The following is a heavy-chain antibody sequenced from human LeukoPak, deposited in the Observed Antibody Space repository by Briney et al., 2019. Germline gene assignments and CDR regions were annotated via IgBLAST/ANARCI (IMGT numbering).Heavy chain of an antibody. J-gene: IGHJ4*02. CDR1: GGSFSGYY. V-gene: IGHV4-34*01. D-gene: IGHD6-19*01. CDR2: INHSGST. CDR3: ARGHRLGPWYSSGWYYFDY. Sequence: SETLSLTCAVYGGSFSGYYWSWIRQPPGKGLEWIGEINHSGSTNYNTSLKSRVTISVDTSKNQFSLKLSSVTAADTAVYYCARGHRLGPWYSSGWYYFDYWGQGTLVTVSS.